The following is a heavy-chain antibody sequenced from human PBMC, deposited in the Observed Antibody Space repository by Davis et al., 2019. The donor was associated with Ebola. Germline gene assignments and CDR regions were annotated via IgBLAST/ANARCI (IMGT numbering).Heavy chain of an antibody. CDR2: ISGSGGST. J-gene: IGHJ4*02. Sequence: GGSLRLSCAASGLTFHNYVMTWVRQAPGKGLEWVSAISGSGGSTYYADAVKGRFTISKDNSKNTMYLQMNSLRVEDTATYYCAKDPGDYWGQGTLVIVSA. CDR1: GLTFHNYV. CDR3: AKDPGDY. V-gene: IGHV3-23*01. D-gene: IGHD7-27*01.